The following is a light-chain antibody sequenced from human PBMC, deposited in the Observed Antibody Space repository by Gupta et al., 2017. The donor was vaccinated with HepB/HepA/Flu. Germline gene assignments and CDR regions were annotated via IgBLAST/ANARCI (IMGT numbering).Light chain of an antibody. CDR1: QSVSSN. J-gene: IGKJ4*01. CDR2: GAF. CDR3: QQYNKWPPLS. V-gene: IGKV3-15*01. Sequence: EIVMTQSPATLSVSPGERATLSCRASQSVSSNLAWYQQKPGQAPRLLIYGAFTRASDIPARFSGSESGTEFTLTINSLQSEDFAVYYCQQYNKWPPLSFGGGTKVEIK.